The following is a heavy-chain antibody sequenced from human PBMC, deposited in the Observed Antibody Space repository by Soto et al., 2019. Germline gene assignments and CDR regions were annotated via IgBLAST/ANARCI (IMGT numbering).Heavy chain of an antibody. D-gene: IGHD2-2*01. V-gene: IGHV1-69*01. CDR3: ARSQGSSTSLEIYYYYYYGMDV. J-gene: IGHJ6*02. Sequence: QVQQVQSGAVVKKPGSSVKVSCKASGGTFSSYAISWVRQAPGQGLEWMGGIIPISGTANYAQKFQGRVTITADESTSTAYMELSSLRSEDTAVYYCARSQGSSTSLEIYYYYYYGMDVWGQGTTVTVSS. CDR1: GGTFSSYA. CDR2: IIPISGTA.